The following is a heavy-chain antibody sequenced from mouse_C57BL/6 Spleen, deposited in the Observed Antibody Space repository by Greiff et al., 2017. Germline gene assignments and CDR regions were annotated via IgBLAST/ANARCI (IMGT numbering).Heavy chain of an antibody. CDR3: AGGYSGCSLGYFDD. J-gene: IGHJ2*01. CDR1: GYTFTSYW. V-gene: IGHV1-55*01. Sequence: VQLQQPGAELVKPGASVKMSCKASGYTFTSYWITWVKQRPGQGLEWIGDIYPGSGSTNYNEKFKSKATLTVDTSSSTAYMQLSSLTSEDSAVYYCAGGYSGCSLGYFDDWGQGTTLTVSS. CDR2: IYPGSGST. D-gene: IGHD1-1*01.